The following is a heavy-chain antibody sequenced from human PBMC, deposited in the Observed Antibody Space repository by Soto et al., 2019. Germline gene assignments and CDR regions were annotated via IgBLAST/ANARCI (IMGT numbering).Heavy chain of an antibody. CDR3: ATIEAVAFHI. J-gene: IGHJ3*02. CDR1: GFTFSSSW. V-gene: IGHV3-7*03. CDR2: MKQDGSEK. D-gene: IGHD6-13*01. Sequence: LRLSCVASGFTFSSSWMAWVRQTPGKGLEWVGNMKQDGSEKYYVDSVKGRFTISRDNAKNSLYLQMNSLRAEDTAVYYCATIEAVAFHIWGQGTMVTVSS.